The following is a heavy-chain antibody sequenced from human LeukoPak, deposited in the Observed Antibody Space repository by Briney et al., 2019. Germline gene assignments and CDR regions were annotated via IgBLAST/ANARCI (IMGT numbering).Heavy chain of an antibody. CDR2: ISWNSGSI. D-gene: IGHD2-8*02. CDR3: AKDNSRRAGPLVY. V-gene: IGHV3-9*01. Sequence: PGGSLRLSCAASGFTFDDYAMHWVRQAPGKGLEWVSGISWNSGSIGYADSVKGRFTISRDNAKNSLYLQMNSLRAEDTALYYCAKDNSRRAGPLVYWGQGTLVTVSS. J-gene: IGHJ4*02. CDR1: GFTFDDYA.